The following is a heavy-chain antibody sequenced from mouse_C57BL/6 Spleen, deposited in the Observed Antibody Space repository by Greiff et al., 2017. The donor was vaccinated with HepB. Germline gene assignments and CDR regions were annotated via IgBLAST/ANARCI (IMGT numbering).Heavy chain of an antibody. CDR2: ISYDGSN. V-gene: IGHV3-6*01. CDR1: GYSITSGYY. D-gene: IGHD2-4*01. CDR3: ARVYYDYEDAMDY. J-gene: IGHJ4*01. Sequence: DVQLQESGPGLVKPSQSLSLTCSVTGYSITSGYYWNWIRQFPGNKLEWMGYISYDGSNNYNPSLKNRISITRDTSKNQFFLKLNSVTTEDTATYYCARVYYDYEDAMDYWGQGTSVTVSS.